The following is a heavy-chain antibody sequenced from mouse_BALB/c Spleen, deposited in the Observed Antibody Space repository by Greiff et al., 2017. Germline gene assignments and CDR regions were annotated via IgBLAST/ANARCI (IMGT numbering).Heavy chain of an antibody. CDR1: GFAFSSYD. CDR2: ISSGGGST. D-gene: IGHD2-4*01. Sequence: DVKLVESGGGLVKPGGSLKLSCAASGFAFSSYDMSWVRQTPEKRLEWVAYISSGGGSTYYPDTVKGRFTISRDNAKNTLYLQMSSLKSEDTAMYYCARHQMIYYDYDGAFAYWGQGTLVTVSA. CDR3: ARHQMIYYDYDGAFAY. J-gene: IGHJ3*01. V-gene: IGHV5-12-1*01.